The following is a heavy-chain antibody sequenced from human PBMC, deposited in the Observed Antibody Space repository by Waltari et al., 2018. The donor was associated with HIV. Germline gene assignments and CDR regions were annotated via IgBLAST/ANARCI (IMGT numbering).Heavy chain of an antibody. V-gene: IGHV1-3*01. CDR3: ARDRDYDILTGSTYGGGWFDP. CDR2: INAGNDNT. CDR1: GYTFTSYA. D-gene: IGHD3-9*01. Sequence: QVQLVQSGAEVKKPGASVKDSCKASGYTFTSYAMHWVHQAPGPRLEWMGWINAGNDNTKISQKFQGRVTMTRDTSASTGYMELSSLRAEETAVYYCARDRDYDILTGSTYGGGWFDPWGQGTLVTVSS. J-gene: IGHJ5*02.